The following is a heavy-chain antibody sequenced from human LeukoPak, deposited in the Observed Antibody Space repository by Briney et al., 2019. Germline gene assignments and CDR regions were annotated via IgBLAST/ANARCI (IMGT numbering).Heavy chain of an antibody. Sequence: SETLSLTCTVSGGSISSYYWSWIRQPAGKGLEWIGRIYTSGSTNYNPSLKSRVTMSVDTSKNQFSLKLSSVTAADTAVYYCAGEAGDYTYYYYYGMDVWGQGTTVTVSS. CDR3: AGEAGDYTYYYYYGMDV. CDR1: GGSISSYY. CDR2: IYTSGST. D-gene: IGHD4-17*01. J-gene: IGHJ6*02. V-gene: IGHV4-4*07.